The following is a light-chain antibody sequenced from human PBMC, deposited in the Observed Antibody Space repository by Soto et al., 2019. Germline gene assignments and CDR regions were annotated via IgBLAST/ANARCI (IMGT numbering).Light chain of an antibody. CDR3: CSYTSSSTPWV. Sequence: QSVLTQPASVSGSPGQSITISCTGTSSEVGGYNYVSWYQQHPGEAPKLIIYDVSDRPSGVSNRFSASKSGNTASLTISGLQPEDEADYYCCSYTSSSTPWVFGTGTKVTVL. V-gene: IGLV2-14*03. J-gene: IGLJ1*01. CDR2: DVS. CDR1: SSEVGGYNY.